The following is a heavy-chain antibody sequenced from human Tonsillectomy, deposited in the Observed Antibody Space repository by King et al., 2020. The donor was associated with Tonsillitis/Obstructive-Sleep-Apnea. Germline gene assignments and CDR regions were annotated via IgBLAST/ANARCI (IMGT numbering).Heavy chain of an antibody. D-gene: IGHD3-3*01. CDR2: IRRKSYGGIR. Sequence: VQLVESGGGLVKPGRSLRLSCTASGFTFGDDAMSLFRLSPGKGLVWVVFIRRKSYGGIREYAAFLKGRFTISRDDSKSIAYLQMNSLKTEDTAVYYCTRVATILWYYYMDVWGKGTTVTVSS. CDR1: GFTFGDDA. V-gene: IGHV3-49*05. CDR3: TRVATILWYYYMDV. J-gene: IGHJ6*03.